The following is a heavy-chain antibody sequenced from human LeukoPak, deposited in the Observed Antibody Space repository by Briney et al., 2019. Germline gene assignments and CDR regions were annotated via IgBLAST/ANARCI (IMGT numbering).Heavy chain of an antibody. Sequence: SETLSLTCTVSGGSISSYYWSWIRQPAGKGLEWIGRIYTSGSTNYNPSLKSRVTMSLDTSKNQFSLKLSSVTAADTAVYYCARFNIRANYYYYMDVWGKGTTVTVSS. CDR1: GGSISSYY. D-gene: IGHD3-3*02. CDR3: ARFNIRANYYYYMDV. V-gene: IGHV4-4*07. CDR2: IYTSGST. J-gene: IGHJ6*03.